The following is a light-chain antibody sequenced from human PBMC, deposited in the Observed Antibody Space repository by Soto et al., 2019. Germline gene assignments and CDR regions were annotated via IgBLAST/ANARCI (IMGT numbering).Light chain of an antibody. Sequence: DIQMTQSPSTLSASVGDRVTITCRASQSFSGMLAWYQQKPGKAPNLLIYDASSLQSGVPSRFSGSGSGTEFTLTISSLRPDDFATYYCQQYHSYSTFGQGTKVDIK. J-gene: IGKJ2*01. V-gene: IGKV1-5*01. CDR1: QSFSGM. CDR3: QQYHSYST. CDR2: DAS.